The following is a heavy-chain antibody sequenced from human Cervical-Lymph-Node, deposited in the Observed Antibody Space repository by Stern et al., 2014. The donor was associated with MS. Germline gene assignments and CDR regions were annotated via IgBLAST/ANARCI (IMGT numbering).Heavy chain of an antibody. J-gene: IGHJ4*02. CDR2: VKSRKDGGAA. CDR1: GFTFPYTS. Sequence: EMQLVESGGGFVQPGGSLRLSCAASGFTFPYTSLSWVRQAPGKGLAWVGRVKSRKDGGAADYAAFVKDRVTIARDDSRSTLYLQINGLEIEDTAMYYCTALRKYWGQGTLLIVSS. V-gene: IGHV3-15*01. CDR3: TALRKY. D-gene: IGHD6-6*01.